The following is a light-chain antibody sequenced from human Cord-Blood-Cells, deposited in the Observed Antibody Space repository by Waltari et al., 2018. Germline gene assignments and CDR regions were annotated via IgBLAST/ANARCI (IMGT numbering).Light chain of an antibody. J-gene: IGLJ2*01. CDR3: QVWDSSSDHPYVV. Sequence: SYVPTQPPSVSAAPGKPARLTCGGNNNGSKSVNRYPQKPGQAPVLVIYYDSDRPSGIAERFSGSNSGNTATLTIGRVEAGDEADYYCQVWDSSSDHPYVVFGGGTKLTVL. CDR2: YDS. V-gene: IGLV3-21*04. CDR1: NNGSKS.